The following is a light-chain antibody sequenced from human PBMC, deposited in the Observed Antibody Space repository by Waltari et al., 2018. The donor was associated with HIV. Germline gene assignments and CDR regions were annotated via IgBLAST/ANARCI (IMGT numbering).Light chain of an antibody. CDR3: QYYSTTPPMYS. CDR1: QTILYTSKNKKF. Sequence: DIVMTQSPDSLPVSLGERATINCKSSQTILYTSKNKKFLTWYQQKKGQPPRVLIYWASTRASGVPDRFSGSGSGTDFTLTISSLQAEDEAIYYCQYYSTTPPMYSFGQGTKLEIK. J-gene: IGKJ2*03. CDR2: WAS. V-gene: IGKV4-1*01.